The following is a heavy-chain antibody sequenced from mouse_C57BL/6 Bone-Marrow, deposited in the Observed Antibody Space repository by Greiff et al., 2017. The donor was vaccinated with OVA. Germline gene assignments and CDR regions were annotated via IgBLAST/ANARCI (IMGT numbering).Heavy chain of an antibody. V-gene: IGHV5-16*01. J-gene: IGHJ2*01. Sequence: EVQVVESEGGLVQPGSSMKLSCTASGFTFSDYYMAWVRQVPEKGLEWVANINYDGSSTYYLDSLKSRFIISRDNAKNILYLQMSSLKSEDTATYYCARVDYSNYVVYFDYWGQGTTLTVSS. CDR3: ARVDYSNYVVYFDY. CDR2: INYDGSST. CDR1: GFTFSDYY. D-gene: IGHD2-5*01.